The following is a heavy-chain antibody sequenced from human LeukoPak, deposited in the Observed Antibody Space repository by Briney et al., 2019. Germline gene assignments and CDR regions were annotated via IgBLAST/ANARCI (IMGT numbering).Heavy chain of an antibody. Sequence: ASVKVSCKASGYTFTGYYMHWVRQAPGQGLEWMGWINPNSGGTNYAQKFQGRVTMTRDTSISTAYMELSRLRSDDMAVYYCARDSRSEWLFDYWGQGTLVTVSS. V-gene: IGHV1-2*02. D-gene: IGHD3-3*01. CDR1: GYTFTGYY. CDR2: INPNSGGT. CDR3: ARDSRSEWLFDY. J-gene: IGHJ4*02.